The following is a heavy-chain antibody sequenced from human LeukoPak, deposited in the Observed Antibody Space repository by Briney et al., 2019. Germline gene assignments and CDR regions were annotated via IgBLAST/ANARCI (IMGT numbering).Heavy chain of an antibody. V-gene: IGHV3-53*01. CDR1: GFTVSSNY. Sequence: GGSLRLSCAASGFTVSSNYMSWVRQAPGKGLEWVSVIYSGGSTYYADSVKGRFTISRDNSKNTLYLQMNSLRAEDTAVYYCAKDHLYYYDSSLYFDYWGQGTLVTVSS. J-gene: IGHJ4*02. D-gene: IGHD3-22*01. CDR2: IYSGGST. CDR3: AKDHLYYYDSSLYFDY.